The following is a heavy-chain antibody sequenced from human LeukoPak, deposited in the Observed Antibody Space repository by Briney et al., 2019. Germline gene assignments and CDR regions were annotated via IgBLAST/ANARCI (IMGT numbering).Heavy chain of an antibody. CDR1: GFTFSDYY. CDR2: ISSSGSTI. J-gene: IGHJ6*02. Sequence: GGSLRLSCAASGFTFSDYYMSWIRQAPGKGLEWVSYISSSGSTIYYADSVKGRFTTSRDNAKNSLYLQMNSLRAEDTAVYYCARDSRDYGGNSTYYYYYGMDVWGQGTTVTVSS. D-gene: IGHD4-17*01. V-gene: IGHV3-11*01. CDR3: ARDSRDYGGNSTYYYYYGMDV.